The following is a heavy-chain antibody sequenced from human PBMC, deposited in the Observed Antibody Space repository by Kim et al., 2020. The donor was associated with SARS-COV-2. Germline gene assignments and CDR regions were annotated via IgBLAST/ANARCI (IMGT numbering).Heavy chain of an antibody. CDR2: INWNGGST. CDR3: ARESGGVWFGELYWFDP. D-gene: IGHD3-10*01. CDR1: GFTFDDYG. Sequence: GGSLRLSCAASGFTFDDYGMSWVRQAPGKGLEWVSGINWNGGSTGYADSVKGRFTISRDNAKNSLYLQMNSLRAEDTALYHCARESGGVWFGELYWFDPWGQGTLVTVSS. V-gene: IGHV3-20*01. J-gene: IGHJ5*02.